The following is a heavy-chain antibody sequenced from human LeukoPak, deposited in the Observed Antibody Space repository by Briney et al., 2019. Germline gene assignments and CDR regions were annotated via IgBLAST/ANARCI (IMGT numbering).Heavy chain of an antibody. CDR2: INPNSGGT. CDR3: AREAVAGCSDY. CDR1: GYTFTGYY. D-gene: IGHD6-19*01. V-gene: IGHV1-2*06. Sequence: ASVTVSCKASGYTFTGYYMHWVRQAPGQGLEWMGRINPNSGGTNYAQKFQGRVTMSRDTSISTAYMELSRLRSDDTAVYYCAREAVAGCSDYWGQGTLVTVSS. J-gene: IGHJ4*02.